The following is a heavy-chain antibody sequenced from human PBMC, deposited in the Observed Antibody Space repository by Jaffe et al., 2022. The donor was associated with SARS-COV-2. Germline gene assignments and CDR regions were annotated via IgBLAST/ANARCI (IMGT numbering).Heavy chain of an antibody. J-gene: IGHJ6*02. Sequence: QVQLVESGGGVVQPGRSLRLSCAASGFTLSNYGMHWVRQAPGKGLEWVAVLRYDGTDEYNSASVKGRFTISRDNSKNTLYLQMSSLRAEDTALYYCARDSSSSGGDYYYYYDMDVWGQGTTVTVSS. CDR3: ARDSSSSGGDYYYYYDMDV. D-gene: IGHD6-6*01. CDR1: GFTLSNYG. CDR2: LRYDGTDE. V-gene: IGHV3-33*01.